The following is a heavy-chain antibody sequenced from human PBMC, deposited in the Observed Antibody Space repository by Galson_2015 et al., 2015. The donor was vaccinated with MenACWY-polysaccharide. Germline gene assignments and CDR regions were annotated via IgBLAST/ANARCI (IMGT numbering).Heavy chain of an antibody. Sequence: SLRLSCAASGFTFSDHYMDWVRQAPGKGLEWVARASDKPHSYTTEYAASVNARFTVSRDDSKNSLNLQMNSLKTEDTAVYYCSRGLNGNDRRMAFGSWGQGSLVVVSS. CDR3: SRGLNGNDRRMAFGS. CDR2: ASDKPHSYTT. D-gene: IGHD1-1*01. J-gene: IGHJ4*02. V-gene: IGHV3-72*01. CDR1: GFTFSDHY.